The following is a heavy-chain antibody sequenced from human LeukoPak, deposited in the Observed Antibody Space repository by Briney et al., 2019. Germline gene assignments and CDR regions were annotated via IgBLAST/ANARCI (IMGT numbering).Heavy chain of an antibody. J-gene: IGHJ3*02. CDR1: GFSFSTNP. Sequence: GSLRLSCAASGFSFSTNPMSWVRQAPGKGLEWVSANSPDRTYYADSVKGRLTISRDNYKNTVDLHINSPRAEDTAIYYCVKEHVDRAFTRSFEIWGQGTVVTVSS. D-gene: IGHD3-10*01. V-gene: IGHV3-23*01. CDR3: VKEHVDRAFTRSFEI. CDR2: NSPDRT.